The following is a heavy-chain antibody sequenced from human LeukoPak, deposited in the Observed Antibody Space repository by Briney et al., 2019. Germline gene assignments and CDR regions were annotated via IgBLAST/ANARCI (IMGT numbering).Heavy chain of an antibody. CDR3: ARGSITMVRGIHNWFDP. V-gene: IGHV3-11*01. D-gene: IGHD3-10*01. J-gene: IGHJ5*02. CDR1: GFTFSDYY. CDR2: ISGSGSAI. Sequence: GGSLRLSCAASGFTFSDYYMSWIRQAPGKGLDWVSYISGSGSAIYYADSVKGRFTISRDNAKNSLYLQMNSLRAEDTAVYYCARGSITMVRGIHNWFDPWGQGTLVTVSS.